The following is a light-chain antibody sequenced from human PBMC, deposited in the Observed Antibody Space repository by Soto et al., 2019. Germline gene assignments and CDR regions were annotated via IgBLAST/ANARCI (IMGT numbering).Light chain of an antibody. CDR3: QQYNSYPRT. Sequence: DIQMTQSPSSMSASXGXRXTMTXRASQSISSWLAWYQQKPGKAPKLLIYKASSLESGVPSRFSGSGSGTEFTLTISSLQPDDFATYYCQQYNSYPRTFGQGTKVDIK. CDR1: QSISSW. V-gene: IGKV1-5*03. CDR2: KAS. J-gene: IGKJ1*01.